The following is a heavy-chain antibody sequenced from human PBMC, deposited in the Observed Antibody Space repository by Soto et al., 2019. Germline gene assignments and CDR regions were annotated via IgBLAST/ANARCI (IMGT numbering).Heavy chain of an antibody. J-gene: IGHJ4*02. CDR1: GFIFSNYA. D-gene: IGHD1-26*01. CDR3: AKLETFWVLGGATSSPPVY. CDR2: ISGSGDSI. Sequence: QLGGSLRLSCAASGFIFSNYAISWVRQAPGKGLEWVSGISGSGDSIYYAGSVKGRFTISRDTSNNMLYLQMNSLRAEDTAVYYCAKLETFWVLGGATSSPPVYWGQGTLVTVSS. V-gene: IGHV3-23*01.